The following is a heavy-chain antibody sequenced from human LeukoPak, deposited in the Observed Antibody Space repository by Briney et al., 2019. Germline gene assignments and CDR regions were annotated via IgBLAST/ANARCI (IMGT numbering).Heavy chain of an antibody. D-gene: IGHD1-26*01. V-gene: IGHV4-59*08. CDR2: IYYSGST. J-gene: IGHJ4*02. CDR3: VRLVLFSGSSYYFDY. Sequence: SETLSLTCTVSGGSISSYYWSWIRQPPGKGLEWIGYIYYSGSTNYNPSLKSRVTISVDTSKNQFSLKLSSVTAADTAVYYCVRLVLFSGSSYYFDYWGQGTLVTVSS. CDR1: GGSISSYY.